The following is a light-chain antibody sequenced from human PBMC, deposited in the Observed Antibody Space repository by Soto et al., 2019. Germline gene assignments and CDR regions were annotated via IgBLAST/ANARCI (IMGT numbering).Light chain of an antibody. CDR2: AAS. CDR1: QSISSY. V-gene: IGKV1-39*01. J-gene: IGKJ1*01. Sequence: DIQMTQSPSSLSASVGDRVTITCRASQSISSYLNWYQQKPGKAPKLLIYAASSLQSGVPSRFSGSGSGTEFTLTISSLQPEDFATYYCQQYMSYSFGQGTKVDI. CDR3: QQYMSYS.